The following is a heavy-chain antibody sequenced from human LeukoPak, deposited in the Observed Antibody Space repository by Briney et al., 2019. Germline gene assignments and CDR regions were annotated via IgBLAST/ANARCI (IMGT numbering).Heavy chain of an antibody. V-gene: IGHV4-59*08. J-gene: IGHJ4*02. CDR1: GGSISSYY. D-gene: IGHD3-22*01. Sequence: SETLSLTCTVSGGSISSYYWSWIRQPPGKGLEWIGYIYYSGSTNYNPSLKSRVTISVDTSKNQFSLKLSSVTAADTAVYYCARHPRIPYYYDSSGSSYYFDYWGQGTLVTVSS. CDR3: ARHPRIPYYYDSSGSSYYFDY. CDR2: IYYSGST.